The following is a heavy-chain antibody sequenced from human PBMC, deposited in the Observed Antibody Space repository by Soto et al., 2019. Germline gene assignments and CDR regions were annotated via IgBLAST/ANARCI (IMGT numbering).Heavy chain of an antibody. V-gene: IGHV3-30-3*01. CDR2: ISYDGSNK. D-gene: IGHD3-22*01. Sequence: GGSLRLSCAASGFTFSSYAMHWVRQAPGKGLEWVAVISYDGSNKYYADSVKGRFTTSRDNSKNTLYLQMNSLRAEDTAVYYCARAWYYYDSSGYYPGRACMDVWGQGTTVTVSS. CDR1: GFTFSSYA. J-gene: IGHJ6*02. CDR3: ARAWYYYDSSGYYPGRACMDV.